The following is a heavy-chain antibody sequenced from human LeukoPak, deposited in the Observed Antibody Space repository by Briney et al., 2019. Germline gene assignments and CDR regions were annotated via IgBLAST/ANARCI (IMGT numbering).Heavy chain of an antibody. CDR2: IYYSGST. D-gene: IGHD3-22*01. J-gene: IGHJ4*02. V-gene: IGHV4-59*08. CDR1: GVSISSYY. CDR3: ARHEGSGYFYY. Sequence: SETLSLTCTVSGVSISSYYWSWIRQPPGKGLEWIGYIYYSGSTNYNPSLKSRVTISVDTSKNQFSLKLSSVTAADTAVYYCARHEGSGYFYYWGQGTLVTVSS.